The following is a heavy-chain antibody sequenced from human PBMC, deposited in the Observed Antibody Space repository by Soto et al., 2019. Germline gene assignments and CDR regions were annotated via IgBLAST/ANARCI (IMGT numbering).Heavy chain of an antibody. CDR2: IYPGDSDT. V-gene: IGHV5-51*01. Sequence: GESLKISCKGSGCSFTSYWIGWVRQMPGKGLEWMGIIYPGDSDTRYSPSFQGQVTISADKSISTAYLQWSSLKASDTAMYYCAGTSSSSRFYYYGMDVWGQGTTVTVSS. CDR3: AGTSSSSRFYYYGMDV. D-gene: IGHD6-6*01. CDR1: GCSFTSYW. J-gene: IGHJ6*02.